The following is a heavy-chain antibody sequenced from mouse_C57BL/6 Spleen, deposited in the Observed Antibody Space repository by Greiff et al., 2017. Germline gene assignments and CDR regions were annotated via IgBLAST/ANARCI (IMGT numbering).Heavy chain of an antibody. CDR1: GFTFSDYY. CDR3: AIDQGYYGDFDY. CDR2: INYDGSST. D-gene: IGHD1-2*01. J-gene: IGHJ2*01. V-gene: IGHV5-16*01. Sequence: EVKVVESEGGLVQPGSSMKLSCTASGFTFSDYYMAWVRQVPEKGLEWVANINYDGSSTYYLDSLKSRFIISRDNAKNILYLQMSSLKSEDTATYYCAIDQGYYGDFDYWGQGTTLTVSS.